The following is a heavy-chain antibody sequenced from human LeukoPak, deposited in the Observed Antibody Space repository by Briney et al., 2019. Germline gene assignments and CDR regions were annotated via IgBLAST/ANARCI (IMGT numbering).Heavy chain of an antibody. V-gene: IGHV3-7*01. Sequence: GGSLRLSCAASGFTFSNAWMSWVRQAPGKGLEWVANIKQDGSEKYYVDSVKGRFTISRDNAKNSLFLQMSSLRAEDTAVYYCARDSDVTMVRGAPEYWGQGTLVTVSS. CDR3: ARDSDVTMVRGAPEY. D-gene: IGHD3-10*01. CDR2: IKQDGSEK. CDR1: GFTFSNAW. J-gene: IGHJ4*02.